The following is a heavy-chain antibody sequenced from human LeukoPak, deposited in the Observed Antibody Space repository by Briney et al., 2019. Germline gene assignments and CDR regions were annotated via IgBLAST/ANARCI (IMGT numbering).Heavy chain of an antibody. CDR2: IYTSGNT. CDR3: ARSDYYFDY. D-gene: IGHD2-21*01. J-gene: IGHJ4*02. Sequence: SETLSLTCTVSDGTISSYYWTWMRQPAGKGLEWIGRIYTSGNTNYNPSLESRVTMSLDMSTHQFFLNLTSVTAADTAVYYCARSDYYFDYWGQGTLVTVSS. CDR1: DGTISSYY. V-gene: IGHV4-4*07.